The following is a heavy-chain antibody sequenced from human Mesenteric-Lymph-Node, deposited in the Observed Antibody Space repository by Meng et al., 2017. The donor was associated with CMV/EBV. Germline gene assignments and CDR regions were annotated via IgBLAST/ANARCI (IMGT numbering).Heavy chain of an antibody. V-gene: IGHV3-53*05. CDR3: ARLQWLVKYFDS. D-gene: IGHD6-19*01. CDR2: IYSGGTT. Sequence: GESLRLSCAASGFTVSTNYMSWVRQAPGKGLEWVSVIYSGGTTYYADSVKGRFTISRDNSKNTVYLQMSSLRPEDTAVYYCARLQWLVKYFDSWGQGTLVTVSS. J-gene: IGHJ4*02. CDR1: GFTVSTNY.